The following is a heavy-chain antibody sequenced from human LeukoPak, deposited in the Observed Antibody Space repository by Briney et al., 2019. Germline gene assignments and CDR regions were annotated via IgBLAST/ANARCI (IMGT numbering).Heavy chain of an antibody. CDR1: GYTFTSYG. CDR2: ISAYNGNT. V-gene: IGHV1-18*01. CDR3: ARDNNSGSYYDPLDY. D-gene: IGHD1-26*01. Sequence: ASVRVSCKASGYTFTSYGISWVRQAPGQGLEWMGGISAYNGNTNYAQKLQGRVTMTTDTSTSTAYMELRSLRSDDTAVYYCARDNNSGSYYDPLDYWGQGTLVTVSS. J-gene: IGHJ4*02.